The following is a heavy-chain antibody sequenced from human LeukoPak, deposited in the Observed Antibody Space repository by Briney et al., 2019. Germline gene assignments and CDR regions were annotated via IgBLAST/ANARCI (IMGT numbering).Heavy chain of an antibody. D-gene: IGHD2-2*01. CDR3: ARGGRSNYYYYGMDV. CDR2: IGTAGDP. J-gene: IGHJ6*04. V-gene: IGHV3-13*05. Sequence: GGSLRLSCAASGFTFSSYDMHWVRQATGKGLEWVSAIGTAGDPYYPGSVRGRFTISRENAKNSLYLQMNSLRAGDTAVYYCARGGRSNYYYYGMDVWGKGTTVTVSS. CDR1: GFTFSSYD.